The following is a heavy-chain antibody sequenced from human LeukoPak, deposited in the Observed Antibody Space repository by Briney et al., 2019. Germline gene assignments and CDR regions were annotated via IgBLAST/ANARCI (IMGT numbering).Heavy chain of an antibody. CDR1: GFTFSSYE. CDR2: ISSSGSTI. Sequence: GGSLRLSCAASGFTFSSYEMNWVRQAPGKGLERVSYISSSGSTIYYADSVKGRFTISRDNAKNSLYLQMNSLRAEDTAVYYCARDPSITGTTPHFDYWGQGTLVTVSS. D-gene: IGHD1-20*01. J-gene: IGHJ4*02. CDR3: ARDPSITGTTPHFDY. V-gene: IGHV3-48*03.